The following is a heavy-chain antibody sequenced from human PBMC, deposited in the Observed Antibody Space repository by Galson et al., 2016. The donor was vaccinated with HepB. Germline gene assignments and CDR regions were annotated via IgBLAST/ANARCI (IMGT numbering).Heavy chain of an antibody. CDR1: GFTFNYYW. J-gene: IGHJ4*02. CDR3: VRDNYHTSGRRFDY. Sequence: SLRLSCAASGFTFNYYWMHWVRQAPGKGLVWVARINSDGSDTNYADSVKSQFTISRDNAKNRLYLQMNSLRAEDTAVYYCVRDNYHTSGRRFDYWGQGTLVTVSS. V-gene: IGHV3-74*01. D-gene: IGHD3-22*01. CDR2: INSDGSDT.